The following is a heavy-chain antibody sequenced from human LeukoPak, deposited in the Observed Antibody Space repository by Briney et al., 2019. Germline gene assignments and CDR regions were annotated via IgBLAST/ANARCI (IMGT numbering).Heavy chain of an antibody. CDR3: ANVHYDSSGYYSPFDY. CDR2: ISSSSSTI. J-gene: IGHJ4*02. Sequence: GGSLRLSCAASGFTFSSYSMNWVRQAPGKGLEWVSYISSSSSTIYYADSVKGRFTISSDNSKNTLYLQMNSLRAEDTAVYYCANVHYDSSGYYSPFDYWGQGTLVTVSS. CDR1: GFTFSSYS. V-gene: IGHV3-48*01. D-gene: IGHD3-22*01.